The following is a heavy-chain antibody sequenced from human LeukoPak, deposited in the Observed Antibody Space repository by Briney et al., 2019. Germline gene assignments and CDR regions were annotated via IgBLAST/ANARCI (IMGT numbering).Heavy chain of an antibody. CDR3: ARDIEYYDFWSGYYRSYYYYGMDV. V-gene: IGHV3-21*01. Sequence: GGSLRPSCAASGFTFSSYSMNWVRQAPGKGLEWVSSISSSSSYIYYADSVKGRFTISRDNAKNSLYLQMNSLRAEDTAVYYCARDIEYYDFWSGYYRSYYYYGMDVWGQGTTVTVSS. CDR1: GFTFSSYS. CDR2: ISSSSSYI. D-gene: IGHD3-3*01. J-gene: IGHJ6*02.